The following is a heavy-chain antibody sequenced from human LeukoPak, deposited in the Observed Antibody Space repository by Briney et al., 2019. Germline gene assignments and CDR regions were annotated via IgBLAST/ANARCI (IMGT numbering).Heavy chain of an antibody. V-gene: IGHV3-21*01. J-gene: IGHJ3*02. CDR3: ASGGGIVVVPAAIRGAI. Sequence: GGSLRLSCAASGFTFSSYSMNWVRQAPGKGLEWVSSISSSSSYIYYADSVKGRFTISRDNAKNSLYLQMYSLRAEDTAVYYCASGGGIVVVPAAIRGAIWGQGAMVTVSS. CDR1: GFTFSSYS. CDR2: ISSSSSYI. D-gene: IGHD2-2*01.